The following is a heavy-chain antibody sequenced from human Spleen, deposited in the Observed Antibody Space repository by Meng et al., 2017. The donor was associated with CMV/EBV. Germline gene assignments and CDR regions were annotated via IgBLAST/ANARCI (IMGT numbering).Heavy chain of an antibody. CDR3: ARGSYSSGWYIRGFFDY. Sequence: ASVKVSCKASGYTFTDYHIHWVRQAPGQGLEWMGWINPNSGGTNYAQKFQGRVTMIRDTSISTAYMELSRLRSDDTAVYYCARGSYSSGWYIRGFFDYWGQGTLVTVSS. D-gene: IGHD6-19*01. CDR2: INPNSGGT. CDR1: GYTFTDYH. V-gene: IGHV1-2*02. J-gene: IGHJ4*02.